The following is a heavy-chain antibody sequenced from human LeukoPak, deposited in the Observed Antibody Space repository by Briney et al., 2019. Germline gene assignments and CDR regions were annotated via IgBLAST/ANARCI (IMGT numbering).Heavy chain of an antibody. D-gene: IGHD3-22*01. J-gene: IGHJ5*02. CDR1: GFTFSSYT. V-gene: IGHV3-21*01. CDR3: ARAGGVPITGSGYPNWFDP. Sequence: GGSLRLSCAASGFTFSSYTMNWVSQAPGKGLEWVSSISSSSSYIYYADSVKGRFTISRDNAKNSLYLQMNSLRAEDTAVYYCARAGGVPITGSGYPNWFDPWGQGTLVTVSS. CDR2: ISSSSSYI.